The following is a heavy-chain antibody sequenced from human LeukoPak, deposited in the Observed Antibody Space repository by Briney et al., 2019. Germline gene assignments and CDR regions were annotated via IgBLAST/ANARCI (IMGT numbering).Heavy chain of an antibody. CDR2: INHSGST. CDR1: GGSISSGASD. V-gene: IGHV4-31*03. J-gene: IGHJ6*02. CDR3: ARGLPDTAMVLYGMDV. D-gene: IGHD5-18*01. Sequence: ASETLSLTCTVSGGSISSGASDWGWIRQHPKRGLEWVGYINHSGSTYYNPSLGSRVTMSVDTSKNQFSLKLSSVTAADSAVYYCARGLPDTAMVLYGMDVWGQGTTVTVSS.